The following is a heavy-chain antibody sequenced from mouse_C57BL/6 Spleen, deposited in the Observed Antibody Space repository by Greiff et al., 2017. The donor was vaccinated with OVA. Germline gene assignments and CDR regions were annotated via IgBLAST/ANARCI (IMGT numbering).Heavy chain of an antibody. V-gene: IGHV1-63*01. CDR1: GYTFTNYW. CDR2: IYPGGGYT. J-gene: IGHJ1*03. D-gene: IGHD1-1*01. CDR3: ARYYYGSSHYWYFDV. Sequence: QVQLKESGAELVRPGTSVKMSCKASGYTFTNYWIGWAKQRPGHGLEWIGDIYPGGGYTNYNEKFKGKATLTADKSSSTAYMQFSSLTSEDSAIYYCARYYYGSSHYWYFDVWGTGTTVTVSS.